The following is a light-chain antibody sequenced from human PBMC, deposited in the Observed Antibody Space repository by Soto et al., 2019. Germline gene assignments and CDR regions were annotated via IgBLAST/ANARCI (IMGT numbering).Light chain of an antibody. V-gene: IGKV1-5*01. CDR2: DAS. CDR3: QQYNSYPYT. CDR1: QSISSW. J-gene: IGKJ2*01. Sequence: DIQMTQSPSTLSASVGDRVTITCRASQSISSWLAWYQQNPGKAHKLLIDDASSLESGVPSRFSGSGSGTEFTLTISSLQPDDFATYYCQQYNSYPYTFGQGTKVDIK.